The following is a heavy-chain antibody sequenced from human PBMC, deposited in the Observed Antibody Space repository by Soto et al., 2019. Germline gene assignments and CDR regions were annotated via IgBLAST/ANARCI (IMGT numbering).Heavy chain of an antibody. CDR1: GFSLSTSGVG. J-gene: IGHJ3*02. D-gene: IGHD2-8*01. CDR2: IYWDDDK. CDR3: AQCRWPILTFDI. V-gene: IGHV2-5*02. Sequence: QITLKESGPTLVKPTQTLTLTCTFSGFSLSTSGVGVGWIRQHPEKALEWLALIYWDDDKRYSPSLKSRLTITKDSSKNQAVLTMTIMDPVDTATDYCAQCRWPILTFDIWGQGTMVTVSS.